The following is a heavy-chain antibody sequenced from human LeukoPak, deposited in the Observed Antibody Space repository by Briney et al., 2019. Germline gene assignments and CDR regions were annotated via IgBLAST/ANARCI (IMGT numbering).Heavy chain of an antibody. Sequence: ASVKVSCKASGYTFTGYYMHWVRQAPGQGLEWMGRINPNSGGTNHAQKFQGRVTMTRDTSISTASMEPGRLRSDDTAVYYCARDVGSGYSDGFDYWGQGTLVTVSS. V-gene: IGHV1-2*06. J-gene: IGHJ4*02. D-gene: IGHD5-12*01. CDR1: GYTFTGYY. CDR2: INPNSGGT. CDR3: ARDVGSGYSDGFDY.